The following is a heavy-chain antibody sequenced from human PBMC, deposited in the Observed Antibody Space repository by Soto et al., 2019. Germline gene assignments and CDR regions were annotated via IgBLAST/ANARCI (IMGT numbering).Heavy chain of an antibody. J-gene: IGHJ4*02. CDR1: GFTFTNYA. V-gene: IGHV3-23*01. Sequence: EVQLLESGGGLVQPGGSLRLSCAVSGFTFTNYAKTWVRQAAGKGLEWVSSISSNGVNTFYADSVKGRFAISRDTSKNTLYVQMNSLRGEDSAVYFCAKGGIGELLGLDYWGQGTLVTVSS. D-gene: IGHD7-27*01. CDR2: ISSNGVNT. CDR3: AKGGIGELLGLDY.